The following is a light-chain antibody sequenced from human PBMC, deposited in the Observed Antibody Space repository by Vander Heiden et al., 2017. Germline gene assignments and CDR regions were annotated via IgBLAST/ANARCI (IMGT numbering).Light chain of an antibody. CDR1: QSISSW. Sequence: DIQMTQSPSTLSASVGDRVTLTCRASQSISSWLAWYQQKPGKAPKLLIYKASSLESAVPSRFTGSGSGTEFTLTMISLQPDDFATYYCHLDNSYPYTFGQGTRLELK. CDR3: HLDNSYPYT. CDR2: KAS. V-gene: IGKV1-5*03. J-gene: IGKJ2*01.